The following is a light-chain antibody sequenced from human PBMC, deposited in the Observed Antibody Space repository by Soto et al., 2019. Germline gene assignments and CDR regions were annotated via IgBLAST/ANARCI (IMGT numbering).Light chain of an antibody. V-gene: IGKV3-20*01. CDR1: QSVFHSQ. J-gene: IGKJ2*01. Sequence: ELVLTQSPGTLSLSPGDRATLSCRASQSVFHSQLAWYQQKPGQAPRLLIYGASNRAPGIPDRLSGSGSGTDFTLTISRLEPEDFAIYYCQQYGTSRRTFGQGSKVEIK. CDR2: GAS. CDR3: QQYGTSRRT.